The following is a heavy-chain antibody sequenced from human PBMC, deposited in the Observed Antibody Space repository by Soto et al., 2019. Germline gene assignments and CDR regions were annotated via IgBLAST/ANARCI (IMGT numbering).Heavy chain of an antibody. CDR2: INPSGGGT. Sequence: ASVKVSCKASGYIFTNYYIYWMRHARGQGLEWMGMINPSGGGTRHAQKFQGRVTMTSDTPTSTVYMELSSLRSEDTAVYYCARAFSTWTYAFDIWGQGTTVTVSS. CDR1: GYIFTNYY. J-gene: IGHJ3*02. D-gene: IGHD2-2*01. V-gene: IGHV1-46*03. CDR3: ARAFSTWTYAFDI.